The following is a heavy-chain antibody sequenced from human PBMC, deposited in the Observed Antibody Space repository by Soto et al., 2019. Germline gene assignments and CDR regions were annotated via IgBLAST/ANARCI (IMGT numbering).Heavy chain of an antibody. CDR3: AKGGGSCCFDC. CDR2: LSDSGAYT. D-gene: IGHD2-15*01. J-gene: IGHJ4*02. V-gene: IGHV3-23*01. CDR1: GFSFSNHV. Sequence: GGSLRLSCAASGFSFSNHVMTWVRQAPGKGLEYVSSLSDSGAYTYYADSVKGRFTVSRDNSKNTLYLQMNSLGVEDTAEYYCAKGGGSCCFDCWGQGTLVTVSS.